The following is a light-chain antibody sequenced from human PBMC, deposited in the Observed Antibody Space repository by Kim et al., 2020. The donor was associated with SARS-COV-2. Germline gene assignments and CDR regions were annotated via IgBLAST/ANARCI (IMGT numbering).Light chain of an antibody. Sequence: EIVLTQSPGTLSLSPGERATLSCRASQSVSSSYLAWYQQKPGQAPRLLIYGASSRATGIPDRFSGSGSGTDFTLTISRLEPKDFAVYYCQQYVTSPLTFGGGTKVDIK. CDR2: GAS. CDR3: QQYVTSPLT. CDR1: QSVSSSY. V-gene: IGKV3-20*01. J-gene: IGKJ4*01.